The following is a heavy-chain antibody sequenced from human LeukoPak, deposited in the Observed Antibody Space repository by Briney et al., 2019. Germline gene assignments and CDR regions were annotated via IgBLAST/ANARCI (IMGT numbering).Heavy chain of an antibody. CDR3: ARDSLGGTVTLLLPQDENWFDH. CDR1: GYFIRSGFY. D-gene: IGHD4-17*01. V-gene: IGHV4-38-2*02. Sequence: SETLSLTCTVSGYFIRSGFYWGWIRPPPGKGLEWIGSFYHSGSTYYNPSLKSRVTISVDTSKNQFSLKLSSVTAADTAVYYCARDSLGGTVTLLLPQDENWFDHWGQGTLVTVSS. CDR2: FYHSGST. J-gene: IGHJ5*02.